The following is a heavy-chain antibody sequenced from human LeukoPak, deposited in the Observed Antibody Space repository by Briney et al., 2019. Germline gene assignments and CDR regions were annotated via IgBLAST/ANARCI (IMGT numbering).Heavy chain of an antibody. CDR3: ARGSMEVDAFDI. J-gene: IGHJ3*02. D-gene: IGHD2-2*01. CDR1: GFTFSSYS. V-gene: IGHV3-21*01. Sequence: GGSLRLSCAASGFTFSSYSMNWVRQAPGKGLEWVSSISSSSSYIYYADSVKGRFTISRDNAKNSLYLQMNSLRAEDTAVYYCARGSMEVDAFDIWGQGTMVTVSS. CDR2: ISSSSSYI.